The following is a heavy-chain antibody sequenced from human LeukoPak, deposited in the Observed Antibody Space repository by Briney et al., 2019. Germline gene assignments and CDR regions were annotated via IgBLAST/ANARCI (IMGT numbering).Heavy chain of an antibody. CDR3: AKAPPKEYDFWSGYYNYMDV. D-gene: IGHD3/OR15-3a*01. J-gene: IGHJ6*03. V-gene: IGHV4-39*07. Sequence: PSETLSLTCTVSGGSINRSSYYWVWIRQPPGKGLEWIRSIYYSGSMYYNASLKSRVTISVDTSKNQFSLKLSSVTAADTAVYYCAKAPPKEYDFWSGYYNYMDVWGKGTTVTVSS. CDR2: IYYSGSM. CDR1: GGSINRSSYY.